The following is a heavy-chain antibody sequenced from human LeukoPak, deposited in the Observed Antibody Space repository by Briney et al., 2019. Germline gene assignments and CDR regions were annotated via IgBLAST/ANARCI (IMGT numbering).Heavy chain of an antibody. Sequence: PGGSLRLSCAASGFTFSSYGMHWVRQAPGKGLEWVAVISYDGSNKYYADSVKGRFTISRDNSKNTLYLQMNSLRAEDTAVYYCAKESYDSSGLIDYWGQGTLVTVSS. CDR3: AKESYDSSGLIDY. CDR2: ISYDGSNK. D-gene: IGHD3-22*01. CDR1: GFTFSSYG. J-gene: IGHJ4*02. V-gene: IGHV3-30*18.